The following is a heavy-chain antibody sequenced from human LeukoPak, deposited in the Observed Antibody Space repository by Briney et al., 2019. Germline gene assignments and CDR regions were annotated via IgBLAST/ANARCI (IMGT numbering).Heavy chain of an antibody. V-gene: IGHV4-59*01. Sequence: SETLSLTCTVSGGSISSYYWSWIRQPPGKGLEWVGYIYYTGSTDYNPSLKSRVTISVDTSKNQFSLRLSSVTAADSAVYYCARINRDGYSMVFDYWGQGTLVTVSS. CDR2: IYYTGST. CDR1: GGSISSYY. D-gene: IGHD5-24*01. J-gene: IGHJ4*02. CDR3: ARINRDGYSMVFDY.